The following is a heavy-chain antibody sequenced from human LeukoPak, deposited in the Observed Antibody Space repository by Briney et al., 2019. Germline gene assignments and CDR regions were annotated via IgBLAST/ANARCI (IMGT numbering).Heavy chain of an antibody. Sequence: GASVKVSCKASGYTFTGYYMHWVRQAPGQGLEWMGWINPNSGGTNYAQKFQGRVTMTRDTSISTAYMALSRLRSDDTAVHYCARTTSGVAARALIYWGQGTLVTVSS. CDR3: ARTTSGVAARALIY. V-gene: IGHV1-2*02. D-gene: IGHD6-6*01. J-gene: IGHJ4*02. CDR1: GYTFTGYY. CDR2: INPNSGGT.